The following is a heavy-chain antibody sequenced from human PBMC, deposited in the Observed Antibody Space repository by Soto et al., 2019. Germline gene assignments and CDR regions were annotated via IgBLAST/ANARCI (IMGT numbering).Heavy chain of an antibody. CDR2: INSDTGYT. CDR1: GFTFSHHS. V-gene: IGHV1-3*04. Sequence: ASVKVSCKASGFTFSHHSIHWVRQAPGQRLEWMGWINSDTGYTKYSQKFQARLTITWDSSAKTAYMELSSLQSEDTAVYYCVRGKEAGVWFDPWGQGTLVTV. D-gene: IGHD3-10*01. J-gene: IGHJ5*02. CDR3: VRGKEAGVWFDP.